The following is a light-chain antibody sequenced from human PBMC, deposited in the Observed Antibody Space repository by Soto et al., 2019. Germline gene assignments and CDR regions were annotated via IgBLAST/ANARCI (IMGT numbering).Light chain of an antibody. V-gene: IGKV3-20*01. CDR1: QSINNNY. CDR3: QPYDASPT. CDR2: AAS. Sequence: EIVLTQSQGTLSLSAGETATLSCRASQSINNNYLAWYQQKPGQAPTVLIYAASSRAPGIPDRFSGSGSGTDFTLTISRLEPEDFAVYYCQPYDASPTFGQGTKVEIK. J-gene: IGKJ1*01.